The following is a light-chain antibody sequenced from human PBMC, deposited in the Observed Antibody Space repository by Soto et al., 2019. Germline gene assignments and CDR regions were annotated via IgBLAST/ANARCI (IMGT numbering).Light chain of an antibody. J-gene: IGLJ1*01. V-gene: IGLV2-14*01. CDR1: NSDVGIYDF. Sequence: QSALTQPASVSGTPGQSITLSCTGSNSDVGIYDFVSWYQHHPGRAPKLIVSEVSHRPSGVSNRFSGSKSGNTASLTISGLQSEDEADYYCISYTSDDVRYVFGTGTQLTVL. CDR3: ISYTSDDVRYV. CDR2: EVS.